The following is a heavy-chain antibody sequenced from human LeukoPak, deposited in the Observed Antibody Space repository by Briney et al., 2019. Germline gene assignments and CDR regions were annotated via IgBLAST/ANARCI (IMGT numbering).Heavy chain of an antibody. CDR3: VRGGPSTWS. Sequence: GGSLRLSCAASGFTFKLYWMHWVRQVPGKRPVWVSRINDDGSDTVYADSVRGRFAISRDDAKNTVYLQMNNLRAEDTAVYHCVRGGPSTWSWGQGTLVTVSS. CDR1: GFTFKLYW. J-gene: IGHJ5*02. CDR2: INDDGSDT. V-gene: IGHV3-74*01. D-gene: IGHD2-15*01.